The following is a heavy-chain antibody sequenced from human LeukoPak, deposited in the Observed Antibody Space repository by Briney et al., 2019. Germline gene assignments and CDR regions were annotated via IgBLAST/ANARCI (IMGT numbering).Heavy chain of an antibody. CDR2: ISPSGDIT. CDR1: GFTFSNHG. CDR3: ARQGIAVAGIGAYYYYYMDV. J-gene: IGHJ6*03. D-gene: IGHD6-19*01. V-gene: IGHV3-23*01. Sequence: PGGSLRLSCAASGFTFSNHGMTWVRQAPGKGLEWVSGISPSGDITYYADSVKGRFTISRDNSKNTLYLQMNSLRAEDTAVYYCARQGIAVAGIGAYYYYYMDVWGKGTTVTVSS.